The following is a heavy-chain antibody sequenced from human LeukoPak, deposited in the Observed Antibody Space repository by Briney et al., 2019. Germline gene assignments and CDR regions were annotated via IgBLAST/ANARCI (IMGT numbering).Heavy chain of an antibody. CDR1: GFTFSSYG. CDR2: VSDSGDDT. V-gene: IGHV3-23*01. D-gene: IGHD1-26*01. J-gene: IGHJ4*02. Sequence: GALRLSCAASGFTFSSYGMSWVRQAPGKGLEWVSSVSDSGDDTYYADSVKGRFTSSRDNSKNTLYLQMNSLRAEDTAVYYCARDSGSYSFDYWGQGTLVTVSS. CDR3: ARDSGSYSFDY.